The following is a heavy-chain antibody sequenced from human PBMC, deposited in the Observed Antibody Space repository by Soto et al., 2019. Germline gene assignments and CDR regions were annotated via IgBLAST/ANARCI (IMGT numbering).Heavy chain of an antibody. CDR3: ARGVTRYSYDPYYFDY. V-gene: IGHV4-31*03. D-gene: IGHD5-18*01. Sequence: QVQLQESGPGLVKPSQTLSLTCTVSGGSISSGGYYWSWIRQHPGKGLEWIGYIYYSGSTYYNPSLKSRVTISVDTSKNQFSLKLSSVTAADTAVYYCARGVTRYSYDPYYFDYWGQGTLVTVSS. J-gene: IGHJ4*02. CDR2: IYYSGST. CDR1: GGSISSGGYY.